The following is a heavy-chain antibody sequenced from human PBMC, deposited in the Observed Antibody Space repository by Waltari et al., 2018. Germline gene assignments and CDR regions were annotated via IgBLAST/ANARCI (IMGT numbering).Heavy chain of an antibody. CDR2: ISWDGGST. J-gene: IGHJ3*02. Sequence: EVQLVESGGVVVQPGGSLRLSCAASGFTFADYALHWVRQAPGKGLEWVSLISWDGGSTYYADSVKGRFTISRDNSKNSLYLQMNSLRAEDTALYYCARTLTTVAPFDIWGQGTMVTVSS. CDR1: GFTFADYA. CDR3: ARTLTTVAPFDI. V-gene: IGHV3-43D*03. D-gene: IGHD4-17*01.